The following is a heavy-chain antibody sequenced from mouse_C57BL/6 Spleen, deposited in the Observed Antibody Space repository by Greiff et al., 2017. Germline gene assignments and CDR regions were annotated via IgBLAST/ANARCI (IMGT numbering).Heavy chain of an antibody. CDR2: IYPGGGYT. Sequence: QVQLKESGAELVRPGTSVKMSCKASGYTFTNYWIGWAKQRPGHGLEWIGDIYPGGGYTNYNEKFKGKATLTADKSSSTAYMQFSSLTSEDSAIYYCARGERGFDYWGQGTTLTVSS. V-gene: IGHV1-63*01. CDR1: GYTFTNYW. CDR3: ARGERGFDY. J-gene: IGHJ2*01.